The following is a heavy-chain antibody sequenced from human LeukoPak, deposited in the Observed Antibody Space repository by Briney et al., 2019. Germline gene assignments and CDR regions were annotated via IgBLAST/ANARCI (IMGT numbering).Heavy chain of an antibody. D-gene: IGHD2-2*02. Sequence: SETLSLTCTVSGYSISSGYYWGWIRQPPGKGLEGIGSFYDSGNTYYNPSLKGRVTISVDTSKNQFSLKLSSVTAADTAVYYCARVIRGIPYYFDYWGQGTLVTVSS. J-gene: IGHJ4*02. CDR1: GYSISSGYY. CDR2: FYDSGNT. V-gene: IGHV4-38-2*02. CDR3: ARVIRGIPYYFDY.